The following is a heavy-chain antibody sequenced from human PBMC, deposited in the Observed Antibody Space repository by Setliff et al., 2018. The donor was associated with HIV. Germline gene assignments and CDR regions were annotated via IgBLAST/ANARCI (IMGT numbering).Heavy chain of an antibody. CDR1: GGSISGYY. CDR3: ASRMGPCGGDCYLNY. J-gene: IGHJ4*02. D-gene: IGHD2-21*02. V-gene: IGHV4-34*04. CDR2: INPVGRND. Sequence: SETLSLTCAVYGGSISGYYWSWIRQPPGKGLEWIGEINPVGRNDNYNPSLNNRAAIVLDTSKNQFSLWLTSVTAADTAVYYCASRMGPCGGDCYLNYWGQGRLVTVSS.